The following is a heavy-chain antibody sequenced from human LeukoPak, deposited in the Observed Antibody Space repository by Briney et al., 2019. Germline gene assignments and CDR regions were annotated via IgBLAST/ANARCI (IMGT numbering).Heavy chain of an antibody. J-gene: IGHJ4*02. CDR3: ARWYSSGWAFDY. V-gene: IGHV4-59*08. D-gene: IGHD6-19*01. CDR1: GGIISSYY. Sequence: SETLSLTCTVSGGIISSYYWNWIRQPPGKGLEWIGYIHYSGSTKYNPSLKSRVTISVDTSKNQFSLKLSSVTAADTAVYYCARWYSSGWAFDYWGQGTLVTVSS. CDR2: IHYSGST.